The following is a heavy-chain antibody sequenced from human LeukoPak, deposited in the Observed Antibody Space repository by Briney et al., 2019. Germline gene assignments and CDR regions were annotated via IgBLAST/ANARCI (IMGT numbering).Heavy chain of an antibody. J-gene: IGHJ4*02. V-gene: IGHV3-30*02. Sequence: GGPLRLSCAASGFTFSSYGMHWVRQAPGKGLEWVAFIRYDGSNKYYADSVKGRFTISRDNSKNTLYLQMNSLRAEDTAVYYCAKDGEITFGGVMIGYFDYWGQGTLVTVSS. CDR3: AKDGEITFGGVMIGYFDY. CDR2: IRYDGSNK. D-gene: IGHD3-16*01. CDR1: GFTFSSYG.